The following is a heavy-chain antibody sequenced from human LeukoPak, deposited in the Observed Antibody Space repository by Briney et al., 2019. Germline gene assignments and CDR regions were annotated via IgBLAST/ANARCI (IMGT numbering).Heavy chain of an antibody. J-gene: IGHJ4*02. CDR2: ISGSGGST. D-gene: IGHD4-11*01. CDR3: AEITTGLGIDS. V-gene: IGHV3-23*01. CDR1: GFTFRNFG. Sequence: GGSLRLSCAASGFTFRNFGMTWVRQAPGKGLEWVSAISGSGGSTYFADSVKGRFTISRDNSKNTLYLQMNTLRAEDTAVYFCAEITTGLGIDSWGQGTLVTVSS.